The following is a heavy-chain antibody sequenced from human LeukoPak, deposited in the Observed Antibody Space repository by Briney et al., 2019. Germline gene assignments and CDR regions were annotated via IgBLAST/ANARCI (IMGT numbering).Heavy chain of an antibody. CDR2: IIPIFGTA. CDR1: GGTFSSYA. Sequence: SVKVSCKASGGTFSSYAISWVRQAPGQGLEWMGGIIPIFGTANYAQKFQGRVTITADESTSTAYMELSSLRSEDTAVYYCARSRWERTTSSFDYWGQGTLVTVSS. V-gene: IGHV1-69*13. D-gene: IGHD1-26*01. J-gene: IGHJ4*02. CDR3: ARSRWERTTSSFDY.